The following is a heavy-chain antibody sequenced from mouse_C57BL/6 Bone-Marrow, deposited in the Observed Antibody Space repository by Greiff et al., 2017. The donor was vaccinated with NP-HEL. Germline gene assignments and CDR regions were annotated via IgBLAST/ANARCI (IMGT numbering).Heavy chain of an antibody. CDR2: IWGGGST. CDR3: AKHKPYGGDFEV. D-gene: IGHD1-1*01. CDR1: GFSLSSYG. J-gene: IGHJ1*03. Sequence: VKLMESGPGLVAPSQSLSITCTVSGFSLSSYGVDWVRQPPGKGLEWLGVIWGGGSTNYNSASMSRLCIIKDNSKSKDFLKMNRLQTDDTAIYYCAKHKPYGGDFEVWGTGTTVTVSS. V-gene: IGHV2-9*01.